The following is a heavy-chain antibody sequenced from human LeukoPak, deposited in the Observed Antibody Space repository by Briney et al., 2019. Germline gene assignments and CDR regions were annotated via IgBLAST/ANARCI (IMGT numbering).Heavy chain of an antibody. CDR3: ANFRSTAGNFHY. D-gene: IGHD1-1*01. CDR2: IRYDESEK. Sequence: PGGSLRLSCVASGFTFSSYGMHWVRQAPGKGLEWVAFIRYDESEKYYADSVKGRFTISRDNSRNTLYLQMNSLRAEDTAVYYCANFRSTAGNFHYWGQGTLVTVSS. J-gene: IGHJ4*02. CDR1: GFTFSSYG. V-gene: IGHV3-30*02.